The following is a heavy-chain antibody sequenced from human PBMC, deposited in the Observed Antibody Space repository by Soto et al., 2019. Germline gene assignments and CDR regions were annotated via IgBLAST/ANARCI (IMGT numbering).Heavy chain of an antibody. D-gene: IGHD5-12*01. CDR2: ISASGDRT. CDR1: GFTLTNYA. J-gene: IGHJ3*01. V-gene: IGHV3-23*01. Sequence: EVQLLVSGGGSAQPGGSLRLTCEVSGFTLTNYAMSWVRQTPGKGQEWVSQISASGDRTYYADSVKGRFTISKDFSKNTMFLQMNSLRGEDSAGYYCEGSWTWGQGTMVTVSS. CDR3: EGSWT.